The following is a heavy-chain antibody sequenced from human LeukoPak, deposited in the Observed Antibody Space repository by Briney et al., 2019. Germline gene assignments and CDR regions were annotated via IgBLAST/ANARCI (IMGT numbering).Heavy chain of an antibody. J-gene: IGHJ5*02. Sequence: ASVKVSCKASGYTFTSYGISWVRQAPGQGLEWMGWISAYNGNTNYAQKLQGRVTMTTDTSTSTAYMELRSLRSEDTAVYYCAVSISVAGPGWFDPWGQGTLVTVSP. CDR2: ISAYNGNT. CDR3: AVSISVAGPGWFDP. V-gene: IGHV1-18*01. CDR1: GYTFTSYG. D-gene: IGHD6-13*01.